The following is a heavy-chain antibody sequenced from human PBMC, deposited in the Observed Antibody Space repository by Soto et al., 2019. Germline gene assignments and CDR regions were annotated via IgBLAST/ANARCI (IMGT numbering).Heavy chain of an antibody. CDR1: GGYISSYY. J-gene: IGHJ4*02. Sequence: SETLSLTCTVSGGYISSYYWSWIRQPPGKGLEWIGYIYYSGSTNYNPSLKSRVTISVDTSKNQFSLKLSSVTAADTAVYYCARGGYKFDYWGQGTLVTVS. CDR2: IYYSGST. D-gene: IGHD3-22*01. V-gene: IGHV4-59*01. CDR3: ARGGYKFDY.